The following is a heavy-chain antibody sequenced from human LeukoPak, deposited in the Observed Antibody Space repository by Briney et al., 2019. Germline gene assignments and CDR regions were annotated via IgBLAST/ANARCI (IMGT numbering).Heavy chain of an antibody. Sequence: PGGSLRLSCAASGFTFEDYAMHWVRQGPGKGLEWVSGISWNSDSIGYADSVKGRFTISRDNAKKSLYLQMNSLRAEDTAFYYCAKGENPQSSSWSLGNWFDPWGQGTLVTVSS. D-gene: IGHD6-13*01. J-gene: IGHJ5*02. V-gene: IGHV3-9*01. CDR2: ISWNSDSI. CDR3: AKGENPQSSSWSLGNWFDP. CDR1: GFTFEDYA.